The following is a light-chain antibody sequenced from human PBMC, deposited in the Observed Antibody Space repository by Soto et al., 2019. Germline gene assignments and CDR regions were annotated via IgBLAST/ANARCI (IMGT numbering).Light chain of an antibody. CDR3: QHYGSSPWT. J-gene: IGKJ1*01. CDR2: GAS. Sequence: EIVLTQSPGTLSLSPGERATLSCRASQSVSSSYLAWYQQKPGQAPRVLIYGASSRATGIPDRFSGSGSGTDFTLTIGRLEPEDFAVYYCQHYGSSPWTFGQGTKVEIK. V-gene: IGKV3-20*01. CDR1: QSVSSSY.